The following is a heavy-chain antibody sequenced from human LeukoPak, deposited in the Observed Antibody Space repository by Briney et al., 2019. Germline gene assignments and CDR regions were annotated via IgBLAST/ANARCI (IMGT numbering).Heavy chain of an antibody. CDR2: ISAYNGNT. D-gene: IGHD2-2*01. V-gene: IGHV1-18*01. CDR1: GYTFTSYG. Sequence: ASVTVSCKTSGYTFTSYGISWVRQAPGQGLEWMGWISAYNGNTNYAQKLQGRVTMTTDTSTSTAYMELRSLRSDDTGVYYCARDRGYCSTTGCRSDYMDVWGKGTTVTVSS. J-gene: IGHJ6*03. CDR3: ARDRGYCSTTGCRSDYMDV.